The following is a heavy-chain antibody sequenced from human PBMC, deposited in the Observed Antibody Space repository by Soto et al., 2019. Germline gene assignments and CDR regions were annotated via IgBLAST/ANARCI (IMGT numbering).Heavy chain of an antibody. CDR1: GGSISSYY. Sequence: QVQLQESGPGLVKPSETLSLTCTVSGGSISSYYWSWIRQPPGKGLEWLGYMYYSGGTNYNPSVKSRITISADTSRNQFSLKLTSVTPADTAVYYCASLLPVAGEGGYFSYWGQGTLVTDSS. D-gene: IGHD6-19*01. CDR2: MYYSGGT. V-gene: IGHV4-59*01. J-gene: IGHJ4*02. CDR3: ASLLPVAGEGGYFSY.